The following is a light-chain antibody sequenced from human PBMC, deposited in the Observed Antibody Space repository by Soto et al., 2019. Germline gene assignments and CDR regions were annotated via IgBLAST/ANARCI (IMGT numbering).Light chain of an antibody. CDR3: QQYNNWPPLT. V-gene: IGKV3-15*01. CDR1: QSVSSY. CDR2: GAS. J-gene: IGKJ4*01. Sequence: EIVMTQSPATLSVSPGERATLSRRASQSVSSYLAWYQQKPGQAPRLLIYGASTRATGIPARFSGSGSGTEFTLTISSLQSEDFAVYYCQQYNNWPPLTFGGGTKVEIK.